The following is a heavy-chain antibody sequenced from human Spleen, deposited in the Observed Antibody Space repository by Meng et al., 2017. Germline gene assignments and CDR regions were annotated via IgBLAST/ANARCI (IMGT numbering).Heavy chain of an antibody. V-gene: IGHV4-30-4*01. CDR2: IYYSGST. CDR3: ARLIYSHGGFDS. CDR1: GGSISSGDYY. J-gene: IGHJ4*02. Sequence: QLQESGPGLVKPSQTLSLTCSVSGGSISSGDYYWSWIRQPPGKGLEWIGYIYYSGSTYYNPSLKSRVTISVDTSKIQFSLKLSSVTAADMAVYYCARLIYSHGGFDSWGQGTLVTVSS. D-gene: IGHD5-18*01.